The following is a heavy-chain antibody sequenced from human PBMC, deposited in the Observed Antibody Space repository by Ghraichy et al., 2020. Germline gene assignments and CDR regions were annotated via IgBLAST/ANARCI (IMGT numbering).Heavy chain of an antibody. D-gene: IGHD2-2*01. CDR2: ISSSSSTI. CDR1: GFTFSSYS. J-gene: IGHJ3*02. CDR3: ARNVPRYCSSTSCYSTDAFDI. Sequence: GGSLRLSCAASGFTFSSYSMNWVRQAPGKGLEWVSYISSSSSTIYYADSVKGRFTISRDNAKNSLYLQMNSLRAEDTAVYYCARNVPRYCSSTSCYSTDAFDIWGQGTMVTVSS. V-gene: IGHV3-48*04.